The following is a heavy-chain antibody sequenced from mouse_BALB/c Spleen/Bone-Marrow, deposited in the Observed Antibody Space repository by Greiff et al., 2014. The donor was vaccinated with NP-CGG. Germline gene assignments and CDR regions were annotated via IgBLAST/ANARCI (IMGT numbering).Heavy chain of an antibody. CDR2: ISYSGST. D-gene: IGHD1-1*01. V-gene: IGHV3-8*02. CDR1: GDSITSGY. CDR3: ARYYYGSSYWYFDV. Sequence: ESGPSLVKPSQTLSLTCSVPGDSITSGYWNWIRKFPGNKLEYMGYISYSGSTYYNPSLKSRISITRDTSKNQYYLQLNSVTTEDTATYYCARYYYGSSYWYFDVWGAGTTVTVSS. J-gene: IGHJ1*01.